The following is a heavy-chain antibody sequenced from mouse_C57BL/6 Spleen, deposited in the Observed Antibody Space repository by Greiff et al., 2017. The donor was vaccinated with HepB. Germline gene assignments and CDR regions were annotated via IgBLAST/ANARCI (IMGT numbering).Heavy chain of an antibody. CDR3: VRHSGYGMDY. CDR2: IRSKSNNYAT. V-gene: IGHV10-1*01. D-gene: IGHD3-2*02. CDR1: GFSFNTYA. J-gene: IGHJ4*01. Sequence: DVMLVESGGGLVQPKGSLKLSCAASGFSFNTYAMNWVRQAPGKGLEWVARIRSKSNNYATYYADSVKDRFTISRDDSESMLYLQMNNLKTEDTAMYYCVRHSGYGMDYWGQGTSVTVSS.